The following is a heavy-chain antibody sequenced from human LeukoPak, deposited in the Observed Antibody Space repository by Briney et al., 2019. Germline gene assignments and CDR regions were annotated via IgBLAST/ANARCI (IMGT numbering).Heavy chain of an antibody. CDR1: RFTFSNFA. D-gene: IGHD5-18*01. Sequence: GGSLRLSCAASRFTFSNFAMSWVRQAPGKGLEWVANIKQDGSEKYYVDSVKGRFTISRDNAKNSLYLQMNSLRAEDTAVYYCVVTQTFDNWGQGTLVTVSS. CDR2: IKQDGSEK. V-gene: IGHV3-7*01. CDR3: VVTQTFDN. J-gene: IGHJ4*02.